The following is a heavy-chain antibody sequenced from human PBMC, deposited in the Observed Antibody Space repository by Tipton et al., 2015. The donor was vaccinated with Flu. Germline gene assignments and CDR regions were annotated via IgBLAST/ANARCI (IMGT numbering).Heavy chain of an antibody. V-gene: IGHV3-43D*04. CDR1: GFTFDDYA. CDR3: TKAMGDYYGSGSLLHY. Sequence: GSLRLSCAASGFTFDDYAMHWVRQAPGKGLEWVSLITWDGGSTYYADSVKGRFTISRDNNKNSLYLQMNNLRVEDTALYYCTKAMGDYYGSGSLLHYWGQGTLVTVSS. D-gene: IGHD3-10*01. J-gene: IGHJ4*02. CDR2: ITWDGGST.